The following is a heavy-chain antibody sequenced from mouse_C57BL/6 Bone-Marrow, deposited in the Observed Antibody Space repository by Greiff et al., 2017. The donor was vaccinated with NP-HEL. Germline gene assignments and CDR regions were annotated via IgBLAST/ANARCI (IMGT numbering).Heavy chain of an antibody. CDR3: ARWGLWGDYAMDY. D-gene: IGHD1-1*02. J-gene: IGHJ4*01. CDR2: IDPSDSYT. CDR1: GYTFTSYW. Sequence: VQLQQPGAELVKPGASVKLSCKASGYTFTSYWMQWVKQRPGQGLEWIGEIDPSDSYTNYNQKFKGKATLTVDTSSSTAYMQLSSLTSEDSAVYYCARWGLWGDYAMDYWGQGTSVTVSS. V-gene: IGHV1-50*01.